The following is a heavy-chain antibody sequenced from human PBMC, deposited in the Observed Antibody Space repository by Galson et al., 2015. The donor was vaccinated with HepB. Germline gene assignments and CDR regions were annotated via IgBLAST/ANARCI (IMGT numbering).Heavy chain of an antibody. J-gene: IGHJ3*02. V-gene: IGHV4-59*01. CDR3: ARAHGYYPRDGYNSGDAFDI. CDR1: GGSISSYY. Sequence: LSLTCTVSGGSISSYYWSWIRQPPGKGLEWIGYIYYSGSTNYNPSLKSRVTISVDTSKNQFSLKLSSVTAADTAVYYCARAHGYYPRDGYNSGDAFDIWGQGTMVTVSS. CDR2: IYYSGST. D-gene: IGHD5-24*01.